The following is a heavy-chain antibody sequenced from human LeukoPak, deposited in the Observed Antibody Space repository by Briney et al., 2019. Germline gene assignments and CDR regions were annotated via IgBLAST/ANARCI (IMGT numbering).Heavy chain of an antibody. CDR2: INHSGST. J-gene: IGHJ4*02. CDR1: GGSFSGYY. Sequence: PSETLSLTCAVYGGSFSGYYWSWILQPPGKGLEWIGEINHSGSTNYNPSRKSRVTISVDTSKNQFSLKLSSVTAADTAVYYCARGTQYCSGGSCYYFDYWGQGTLVTVSS. V-gene: IGHV4-34*01. D-gene: IGHD2-15*01. CDR3: ARGTQYCSGGSCYYFDY.